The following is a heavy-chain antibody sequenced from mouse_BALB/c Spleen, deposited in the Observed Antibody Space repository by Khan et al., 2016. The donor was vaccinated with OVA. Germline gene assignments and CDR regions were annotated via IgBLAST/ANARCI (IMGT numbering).Heavy chain of an antibody. V-gene: IGHV2-9*02. CDR3: ANMDY. CDR2: IWAGGST. Sequence: QVQLKESGPGLVAPSQSLSITCTVSGFSLTSYGVHWVRQPPGKGLEWLGVIWAGGSTNYNSALISRMSISKDNSKSQGFLKMNMLQTDDTAMYYCANMDYWGQGTSVTVSS. J-gene: IGHJ4*01. CDR1: GFSLTSYG.